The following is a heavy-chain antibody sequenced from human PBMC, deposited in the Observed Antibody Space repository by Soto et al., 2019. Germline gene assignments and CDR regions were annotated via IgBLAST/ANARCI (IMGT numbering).Heavy chain of an antibody. D-gene: IGHD3-9*01. V-gene: IGHV3-23*01. J-gene: IGHJ3*02. CDR3: AKDRERYFDWLSAFGI. CDR1: GFTFSSYA. CDR2: ISGSGGST. Sequence: EVQLLESGGGLVQPGGSLRLSCAASGFTFSSYAMSWVRQAPAKWLEWVSAISGSGGSTYYADSVKGRFTISRDNSQNTLYLQMNSLTAEDTAVYYCAKDRERYFDWLSAFGIWGQGTMVTVSS.